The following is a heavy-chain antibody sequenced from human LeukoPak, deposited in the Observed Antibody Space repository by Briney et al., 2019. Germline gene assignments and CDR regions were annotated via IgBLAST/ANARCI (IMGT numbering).Heavy chain of an antibody. D-gene: IGHD1-1*01. V-gene: IGHV4-59*08. J-gene: IGHJ3*02. CDR3: ARRPPGNSAFHI. CDR2: IYYSGST. Sequence: SETLSLTCTVSGGSISSYYWSWIRQPPGKGLEWIGYIYYSGSTNYNPSLKSRVTISVDTSKNQFSLKLSSVTAADTAVYYCARRPPGNSAFHIWGQGTMVTVSS. CDR1: GGSISSYY.